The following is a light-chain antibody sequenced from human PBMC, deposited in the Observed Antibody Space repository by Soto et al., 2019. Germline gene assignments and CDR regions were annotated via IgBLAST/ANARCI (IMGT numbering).Light chain of an antibody. J-gene: IGKJ4*01. CDR3: QQYGNSPPIT. CDR2: GAS. V-gene: IGKV3-20*01. Sequence: EIVLTPSPGTLSLSPVARATLSCRASQSVSSNYLAWYQQKPGQAPRLLIYGASTRATGIPDRFSGSGSGTDFTLTISRLEPEDFAVYYCQQYGNSPPITFGGGTKVDIK. CDR1: QSVSSNY.